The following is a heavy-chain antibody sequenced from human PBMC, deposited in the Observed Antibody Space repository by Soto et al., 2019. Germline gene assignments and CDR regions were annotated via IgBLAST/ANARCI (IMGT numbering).Heavy chain of an antibody. D-gene: IGHD2-15*01. CDR3: ARGDCTGAYCYSWPFNYGVDV. V-gene: IGHV3-33*08. CDR2: IGYDGSNK. CDR1: GFTFNTYA. J-gene: IGHJ6*02. Sequence: QVQLVESGGGVVQPGGSLRLSCTTSGFTFNTYAMYWVRQAPGKGLEWVAIIGYDGSNKYYGDSVKGRFTISRDNSKNTLYLQMNSLRAEDTALYYCARGDCTGAYCYSWPFNYGVDVWGQGTTVTVSS.